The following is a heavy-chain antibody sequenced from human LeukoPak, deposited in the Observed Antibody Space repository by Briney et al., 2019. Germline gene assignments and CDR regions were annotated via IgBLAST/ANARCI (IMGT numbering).Heavy chain of an antibody. Sequence: GGSLRLSCAASGVTFSSYAMHWVRQAPGKGLEWVAVISYDGSNKYYADSVKGRLTISRENSKNTVYLQLNSLRAEDTAVYYCAREREGYSSSWFLPVFDYWGQGTLVTVSS. D-gene: IGHD6-13*01. CDR3: AREREGYSSSWFLPVFDY. V-gene: IGHV3-30-3*01. CDR2: ISYDGSNK. CDR1: GVTFSSYA. J-gene: IGHJ4*02.